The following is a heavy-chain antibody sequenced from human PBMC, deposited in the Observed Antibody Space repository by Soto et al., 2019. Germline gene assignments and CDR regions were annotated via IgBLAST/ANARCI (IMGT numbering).Heavy chain of an antibody. D-gene: IGHD3-10*01. CDR1: GFTFSSYS. Sequence: EVQLVESGGGLVQPGGSLRLSCAASGFTFSSYSMNWVRQAPGKGLEWVSYISSSRSTIYYADSVKGRFTISRDNAKNSLYLQMNSLRAEDTAVYYCALSYYGSGTSFDYWGQGTLDTFSS. CDR3: ALSYYGSGTSFDY. V-gene: IGHV3-48*01. CDR2: ISSSRSTI. J-gene: IGHJ4*02.